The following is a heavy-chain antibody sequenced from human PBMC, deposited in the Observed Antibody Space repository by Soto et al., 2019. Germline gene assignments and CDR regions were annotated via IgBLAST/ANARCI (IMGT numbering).Heavy chain of an antibody. V-gene: IGHV3-74*01. Sequence: GASLRLSCAASGFTFSIYWMHWVRQAPEKVLVWVSRINSDGSSTTYADTVKGRFTISRDNAKNTVYLQMNSLRAEDTAVYYCARDYSDSSGYYYVHYWGQGTLAPVSS. CDR3: ARDYSDSSGYYYVHY. J-gene: IGHJ4*02. CDR2: INSDGSST. D-gene: IGHD3-22*01. CDR1: GFTFSIYW.